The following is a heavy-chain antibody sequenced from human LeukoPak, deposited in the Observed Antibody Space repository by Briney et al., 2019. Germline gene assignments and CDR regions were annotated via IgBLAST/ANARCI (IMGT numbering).Heavy chain of an antibody. CDR2: INHSGST. CDR1: GGSFSGYY. CDR3: ERGGDIVVVPAAMFWYDP. D-gene: IGHD2-2*01. Sequence: SETLSLTCAVYGGSFSGYYWSWIRQPPGKGLEWIGEINHSGSTNYNTSFKSRVSISVDTSKNQFSLKLSSVTAADTAVYYWERGGDIVVVPAAMFWYDPWRQGTVVTVPS. J-gene: IGHJ5*02. V-gene: IGHV4-34*01.